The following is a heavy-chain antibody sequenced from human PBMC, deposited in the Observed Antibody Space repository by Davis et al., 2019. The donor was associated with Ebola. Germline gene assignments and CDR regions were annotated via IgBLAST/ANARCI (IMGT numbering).Heavy chain of an antibody. CDR3: ARHRGSYNWFDS. Sequence: PSETLSLTCAVYGGSFSGYYWSWIRQPPGKGLEWIGSIYYSGSTYYNPSLTSRVTISVDTSKNQFSLRLSSVTAADTAMYYCARHRGSYNWFDSWGQGTLVTVSS. CDR1: GGSFSGYY. D-gene: IGHD1-26*01. V-gene: IGHV4-34*01. J-gene: IGHJ5*01. CDR2: IYYSGST.